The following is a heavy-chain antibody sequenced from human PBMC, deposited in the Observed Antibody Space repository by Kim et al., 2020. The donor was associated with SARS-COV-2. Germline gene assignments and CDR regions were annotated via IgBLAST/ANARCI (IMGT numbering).Heavy chain of an antibody. J-gene: IGHJ4*02. CDR2: IYYSGST. CDR3: ARDMGSRNGY. Sequence: SETLSLTCTVSGGSISSYYWSWIRQPPGKGLECIGYIYYSGSTNYNPSLKSRATISVDTSKNQFSLKLSSVTAADTAIYYCARDMGSRNGYWGQGTLVTVSS. CDR1: GGSISSYY. V-gene: IGHV4-59*01. D-gene: IGHD1-26*01.